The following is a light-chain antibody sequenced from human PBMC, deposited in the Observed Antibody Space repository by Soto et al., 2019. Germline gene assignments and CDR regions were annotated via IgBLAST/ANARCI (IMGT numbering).Light chain of an antibody. J-gene: IGKJ1*01. CDR2: KAS. CDR3: QQYNTPWT. V-gene: IGKV1-5*03. CDR1: HNIASS. Sequence: DIQMTQSPSTLSASVGDRVTITCRASHNIASSLAWYQQKPGKAPKLLIYKASSLEGGVPSRFSGSGSGTEFTLTISSLQPDDFATYCCQQYNTPWTFGQGTKVEV.